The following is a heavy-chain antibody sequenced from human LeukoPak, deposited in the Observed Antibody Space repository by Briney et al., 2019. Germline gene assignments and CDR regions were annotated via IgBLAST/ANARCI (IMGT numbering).Heavy chain of an antibody. J-gene: IGHJ4*02. CDR2: IYSGGST. V-gene: IGHV3-53*01. D-gene: IGHD3-10*01. CDR3: ARDMGY. Sequence: GGSLRLSCVASGFTFSSYAMSWVRQAPGKGLEWVSVIYSGGSTYYADSVKGRFTVSRDNSKNTLYLQMNSLRAEDTAVYYCARDMGYWGQGTLVTVSS. CDR1: GFTFSSYA.